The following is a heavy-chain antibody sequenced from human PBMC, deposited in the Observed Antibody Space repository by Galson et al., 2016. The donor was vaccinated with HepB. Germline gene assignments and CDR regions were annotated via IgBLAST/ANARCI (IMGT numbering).Heavy chain of an antibody. V-gene: IGHV3-7*01. CDR3: ARDQRYSSGWNDYYFYGMDV. CDR2: IKQDGSEK. Sequence: SLRLSCAASGFTSGSYWMSWVRQAPGKGLEWVASIKQDGSEKYFVDSVKGRFTISRDNAKNSLYLQMDSLRAEDTAVFYCARDQRYSSGWNDYYFYGMDVWGQGTTVTVSS. CDR1: GFTSGSYW. J-gene: IGHJ6*02. D-gene: IGHD6-19*01.